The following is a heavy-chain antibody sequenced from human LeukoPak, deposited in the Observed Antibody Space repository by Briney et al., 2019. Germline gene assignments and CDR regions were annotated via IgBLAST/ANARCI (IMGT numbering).Heavy chain of an antibody. J-gene: IGHJ6*02. CDR1: GGSFSGYY. CDR3: ARSKYSSSWYIGYYYYYRMDV. D-gene: IGHD6-13*01. Sequence: PSETLSLTCAVYGGSFSGYYWSWIRQPPGKGLEWIGEINHSGSTNYNPSLKSRVTISVDTSKNQFSLKLSSVTAADTAVYYCARSKYSSSWYIGYYYYYRMDVRGQGTTVTVSS. V-gene: IGHV4-34*01. CDR2: INHSGST.